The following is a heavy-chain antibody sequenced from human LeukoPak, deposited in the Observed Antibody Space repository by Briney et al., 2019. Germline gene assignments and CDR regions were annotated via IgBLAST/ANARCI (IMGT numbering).Heavy chain of an antibody. CDR1: GFSFSSYG. CDR3: ARDFYSGGFELGISPLDY. CDR2: ISSSGDYL. Sequence: GGSLRLSCTASGFSFSSYGLFWVRQAPGKGLDWVSSISSSGDYLYYADSVRGRFTISRDNANNSLYLQMNSLRAEDTAVYYCARDFYSGGFELGISPLDYWGQGTLVAVSS. D-gene: IGHD5-12*01. J-gene: IGHJ4*02. V-gene: IGHV3-21*01.